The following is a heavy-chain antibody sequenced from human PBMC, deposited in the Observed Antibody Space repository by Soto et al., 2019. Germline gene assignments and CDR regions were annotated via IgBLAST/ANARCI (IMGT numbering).Heavy chain of an antibody. J-gene: IGHJ4*02. V-gene: IGHV3-30-3*01. CDR1: GFTFSSYA. Sequence: QVQLVESGGGVVQPGRSLRLSCAGSGFTFSSYAMYWVRQAPGKGLEWVAVISYGGSNKYYADSVKGRFTISRDNSKHTLYLQMNSLRVEDTAVYYCARQALITETTGVYHFDFWGQGTLVTVSS. D-gene: IGHD1-7*01. CDR3: ARQALITETTGVYHFDF. CDR2: ISYGGSNK.